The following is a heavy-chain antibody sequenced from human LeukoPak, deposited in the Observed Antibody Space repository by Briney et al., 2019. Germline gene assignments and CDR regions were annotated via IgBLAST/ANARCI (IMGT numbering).Heavy chain of an antibody. V-gene: IGHV3-23*01. Sequence: GGSLRLSCAASGFTFSSYAMSWVRQAPGKGLEWVSHISGSATSTYYADSVKGRFTISRDNSKNTLFLQMNSLRAEDTAVYYCARGLPGGFVGFSSSWYPLDYWGQGALVTVSS. D-gene: IGHD6-13*01. J-gene: IGHJ4*02. CDR2: ISGSATST. CDR3: ARGLPGGFVGFSSSWYPLDY. CDR1: GFTFSSYA.